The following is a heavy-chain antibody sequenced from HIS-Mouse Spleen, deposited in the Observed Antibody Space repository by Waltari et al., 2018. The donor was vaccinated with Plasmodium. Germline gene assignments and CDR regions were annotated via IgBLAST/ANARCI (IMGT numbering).Heavy chain of an antibody. CDR3: ARLRYSYGYFDY. Sequence: QVQLQESGPGLVKPSETLSLTCTVSGGSISSYYWSWIRLPPGKGLEWIGYIYYSGSTNYNPSLKSRFTISVDTSKNQFSLKLSSVTAADTAVYYCARLRYSYGYFDYWGQGTLVTVSS. CDR2: IYYSGST. D-gene: IGHD5-18*01. V-gene: IGHV4-59*08. J-gene: IGHJ4*02. CDR1: GGSISSYY.